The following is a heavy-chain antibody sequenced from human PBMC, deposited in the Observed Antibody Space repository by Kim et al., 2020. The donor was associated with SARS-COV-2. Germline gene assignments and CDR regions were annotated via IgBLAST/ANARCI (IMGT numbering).Heavy chain of an antibody. CDR1: GFTFSSYA. CDR3: ARDRYYYGSGSYYPTPTTGCFDY. D-gene: IGHD3-10*01. V-gene: IGHV3-30-3*01. CDR2: ISYDGSNK. Sequence: GGSLRLSCAASGFTFSSYAMHWVRQAPGKGLEWVAVISYDGSNKYYADSVKGRFTISRDNSKNTLYLQMNSLRAEDTAVYYCARDRYYYGSGSYYPTPTTGCFDYWGQGTLVTVSS. J-gene: IGHJ4*02.